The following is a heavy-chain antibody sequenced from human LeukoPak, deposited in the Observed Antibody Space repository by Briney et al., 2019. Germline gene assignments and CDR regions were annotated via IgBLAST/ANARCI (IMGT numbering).Heavy chain of an antibody. D-gene: IGHD4-23*01. CDR1: GGSISSYY. V-gene: IGHV4-59*01. Sequence: SETLSLTCTVSGGSISSYYWSWIRQPPGKGLEWIGYIHFSGSPSYNPSLKSRVTISVDTSKNHFSLKLSSVTAADTAIYYCARSFYGGNSDYWGQGTLLTVSS. CDR2: IHFSGSP. CDR3: ARSFYGGNSDY. J-gene: IGHJ4*02.